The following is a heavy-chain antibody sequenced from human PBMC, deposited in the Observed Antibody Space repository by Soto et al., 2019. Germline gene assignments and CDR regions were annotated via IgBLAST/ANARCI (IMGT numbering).Heavy chain of an antibody. D-gene: IGHD2-15*01. CDR2: IYHTGST. Sequence: PSEPLSLTCTVSGYSISSGVYYWNWIRQHPGQGLEWIGYIYHTGSTYYNPSLKSRVTISVDTSKNQSSLEVGSVTAADTAMYYCARESRTRYCSGYFRDYWGQGTLVTVSS. CDR3: ARESRTRYCSGYFRDY. J-gene: IGHJ4*02. CDR1: GYSISSGVYY. V-gene: IGHV4-31*03.